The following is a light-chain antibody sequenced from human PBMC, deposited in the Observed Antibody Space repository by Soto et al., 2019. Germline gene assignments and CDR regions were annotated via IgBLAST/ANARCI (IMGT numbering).Light chain of an antibody. CDR1: SSDVGGYNY. CDR2: DVS. CDR3: CSYTSSSTPVV. Sequence: QSALTQPASVSGSPGQSITISCTGTSSDVGGYNYVSWYQQHPGKATKLMIYDVSNRPSGVSNRFSGSKSGNTASLTISGLQAEDEADYYCCSYTSSSTPVVFGGGTKLTVL. V-gene: IGLV2-14*03. J-gene: IGLJ2*01.